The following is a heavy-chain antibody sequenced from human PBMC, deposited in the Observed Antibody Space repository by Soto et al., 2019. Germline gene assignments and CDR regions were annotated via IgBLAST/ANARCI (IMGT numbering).Heavy chain of an antibody. CDR2: ISGNSDYI. J-gene: IGHJ1*01. Sequence: EVQLLEFGGGLVHPGGSLRLSCAASGFIFSRYAISWVRQAPGKGLEWVSAISGNSDYIYYADSVKGRFSIIRDNSQNTLYLQMNSRRDEDTAVYYCQGVNRVIAPTEQRPYWGQGTLVTVSS. D-gene: IGHD6-13*01. CDR1: GFIFSRYA. CDR3: QGVNRVIAPTEQRPY. V-gene: IGHV3-23*01.